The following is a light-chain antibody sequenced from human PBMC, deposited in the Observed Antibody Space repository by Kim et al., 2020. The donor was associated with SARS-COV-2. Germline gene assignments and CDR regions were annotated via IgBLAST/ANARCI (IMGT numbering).Light chain of an antibody. CDR3: ASWDDSLYGVV. J-gene: IGLJ2*01. CDR1: SSNIGGNT. Sequence: QPVLTQPPSASGTPGQRVTISCSGSSSNIGGNTVNWYQQLPGTAPKLLIYNHNQRPSGVPDRFSASKSGTSASLAISGLQSEDEADYYCASWDDSLYGVVFGGGTKLTVL. CDR2: NHN. V-gene: IGLV1-44*01.